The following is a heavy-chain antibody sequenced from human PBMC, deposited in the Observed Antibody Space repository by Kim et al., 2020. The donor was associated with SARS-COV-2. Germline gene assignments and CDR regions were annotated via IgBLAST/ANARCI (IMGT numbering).Heavy chain of an antibody. CDR3: ARSGSIYYYYGMDV. J-gene: IGHJ6*02. CDR1: GGSISSYY. CDR2: IYYSGST. V-gene: IGHV4-59*01. Sequence: SETLSLTCTVSGGSISSYYWSWIRQPPGKGLEWIGYIYYSGSTNYNPSLKSRVTISVDTSKNQFSLKLSSVTAADTAVYYCARSGSIYYYYGMDVWGQWTTVTVSS. D-gene: IGHD3-10*01.